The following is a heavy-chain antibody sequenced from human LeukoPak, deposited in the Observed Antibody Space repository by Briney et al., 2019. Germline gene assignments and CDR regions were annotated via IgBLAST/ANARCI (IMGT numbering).Heavy chain of an antibody. V-gene: IGHV1-58*02. CDR3: AAEWGITTVRGDHAFDI. D-gene: IGHD3-10*01. CDR2: IVVGSGNT. J-gene: IGHJ3*02. Sequence: SVKVSCKASGFTFTSSAMQWVRQARGQRLEWIGWIVVGSGNTNYAQKFQERVTITRDMSTSTAYMELSSLRSEDTAVYYCAAEWGITTVRGDHAFDIWGQGTMVTVSS. CDR1: GFTFTSSA.